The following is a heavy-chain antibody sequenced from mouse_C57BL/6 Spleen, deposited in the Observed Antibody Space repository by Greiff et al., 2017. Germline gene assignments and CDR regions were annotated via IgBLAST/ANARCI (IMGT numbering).Heavy chain of an antibody. D-gene: IGHD2-4*01. V-gene: IGHV1-69*01. CDR1: GYTFTSYW. J-gene: IGHJ4*01. Sequence: QVQLQQPGAELVMPGASVKLSCKASGYTFTSYWMHWVKQRPGQGLEWIGEIDPSDSYTNYNQKFKGKSTLTVDKSSSTAYMQLSSLTSEDSAVYDCARSHYDSLYAMDYWGQGTSVTVSS. CDR2: IDPSDSYT. CDR3: ARSHYDSLYAMDY.